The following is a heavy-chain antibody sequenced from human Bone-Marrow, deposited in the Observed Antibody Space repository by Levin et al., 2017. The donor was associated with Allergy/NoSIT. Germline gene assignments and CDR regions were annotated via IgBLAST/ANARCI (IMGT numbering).Heavy chain of an antibody. CDR2: IYETGST. D-gene: IGHD3-10*01. Sequence: AGGSLRLSCAVSGYSIRTGYYWGWIRQPPGKGLEWIASIYETGSTYYNSSLQSRVTISVDTSKNQFSLRLSSVTAADTAVYYCARTLDYYGSGVFGFDIWGQGTMVTVSS. V-gene: IGHV4-38-2*01. CDR3: ARTLDYYGSGVFGFDI. J-gene: IGHJ3*02. CDR1: GYSIRTGYY.